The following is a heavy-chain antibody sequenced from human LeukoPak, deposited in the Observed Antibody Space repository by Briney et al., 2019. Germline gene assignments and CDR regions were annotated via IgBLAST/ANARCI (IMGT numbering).Heavy chain of an antibody. D-gene: IGHD2-2*01. CDR2: INHSGST. J-gene: IGHJ4*02. Sequence: PSETLSLTCTVSGGSISSSGYYWSWIRQPPGKGLEWIGEINHSGSTNYNPSLKSRVTISVDTSKNQFSLKLSSVTAADTAVYYCARRQIVVPAAIAKHRTRTSRFDYWGQGTLVTVSS. CDR1: GGSISSSGYY. V-gene: IGHV4-39*07. CDR3: ARRQIVVPAAIAKHRTRTSRFDY.